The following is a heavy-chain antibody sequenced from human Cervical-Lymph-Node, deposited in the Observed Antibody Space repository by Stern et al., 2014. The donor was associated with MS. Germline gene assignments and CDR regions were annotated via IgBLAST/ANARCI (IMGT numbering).Heavy chain of an antibody. CDR3: TRDRGIMGTTTGDY. J-gene: IGHJ4*02. D-gene: IGHD1-26*01. CDR1: GFNFSNYG. V-gene: IGHV1-18*01. Sequence: VQLVESGAEVKKPGASVKVSCKASGFNFSNYGLSWVRQAPGQGLEWMGWMSVYNGNIDFAQKFQGRLTMTTDTSTSTVYMELRSLRSDDTAVYYCTRDRGIMGTTTGDYWGQGTLVSVSS. CDR2: MSVYNGNI.